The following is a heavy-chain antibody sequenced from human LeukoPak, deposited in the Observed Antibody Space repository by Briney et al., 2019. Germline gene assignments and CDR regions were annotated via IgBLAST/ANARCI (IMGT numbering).Heavy chain of an antibody. CDR3: ARDDGSGWSPDYYGMDV. Sequence: SETLSLTCTVSGGSISSYYWSWIRQPPGKGLEWIGYIYYSGSTNYNPSLKSRVTISVDTSKNQFSLKLSSVTAADTAVYYCARDDGSGWSPDYYGMDVWGQGTTVTVSS. J-gene: IGHJ6*02. D-gene: IGHD6-19*01. CDR2: IYYSGST. V-gene: IGHV4-59*01. CDR1: GGSISSYY.